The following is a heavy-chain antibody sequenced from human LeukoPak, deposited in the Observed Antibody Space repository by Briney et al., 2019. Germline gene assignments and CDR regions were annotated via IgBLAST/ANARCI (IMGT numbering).Heavy chain of an antibody. CDR1: GFIFDDYA. J-gene: IGHJ4*02. V-gene: IGHV3-9*01. D-gene: IGHD1-1*01. CDR3: AKDTGRYNWNDALFDY. Sequence: GGSLRLSCAVSGFIFDDYAMHWVWQAPGKGLEWVSGISWNSGSIGYADSVKGRFTISRDNAKNSLYLQMNSLRAEDTALYFCAKDTGRYNWNDALFDYWGQGTLVTVSS. CDR2: ISWNSGSI.